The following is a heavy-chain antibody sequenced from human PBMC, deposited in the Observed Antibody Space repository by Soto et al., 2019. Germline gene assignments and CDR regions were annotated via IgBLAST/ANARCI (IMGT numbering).Heavy chain of an antibody. D-gene: IGHD2-2*01. CDR2: IYYSGST. V-gene: IGHV4-59*01. Sequence: LSETLSLTCTVSGGSISSYYWSWIRQPPGKGLEWIGYIYYSGSTNYNPSLKSRVTISVDTSKNQFSLKLSSVTAADTAVYYCASEYCSSTSCRGPLSQFDYWGQGTLVTVSS. CDR3: ASEYCSSTSCRGPLSQFDY. CDR1: GGSISSYY. J-gene: IGHJ4*02.